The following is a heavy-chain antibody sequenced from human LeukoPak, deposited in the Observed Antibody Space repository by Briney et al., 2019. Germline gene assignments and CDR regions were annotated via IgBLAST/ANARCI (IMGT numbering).Heavy chain of an antibody. V-gene: IGHV4-59*12. J-gene: IGHJ5*02. D-gene: IGHD3-22*01. CDR2: IYHSGST. Sequence: SETLSLTCTVSGGSISSYYWSWIRQPPGRGLEWIGYIYHSGSTYYNPSLKSRVTISVDRSKNQFSLKLSSVTAADTAVYYCARAVTYYYDSSVNWFDPWGQGTLVTVSS. CDR1: GGSISSYY. CDR3: ARAVTYYYDSSVNWFDP.